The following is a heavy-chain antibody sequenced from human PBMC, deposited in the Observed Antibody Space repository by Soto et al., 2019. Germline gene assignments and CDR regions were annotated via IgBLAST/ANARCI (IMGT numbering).Heavy chain of an antibody. CDR1: GGSFSGYY. CDR3: ARTLYYYDSSGYYFDYYYGMDV. V-gene: IGHV4-34*01. J-gene: IGHJ6*02. D-gene: IGHD3-22*01. Sequence: NPSETLSLTCAVYGGSFSGYYWSWIRQPPGKGLEWIGEINHSGSTNYNPSLKSRVTISVDTSKNQFSLKLSSVTAADTAVYYCARTLYYYDSSGYYFDYYYGMDVRGQGTTVTVSS. CDR2: INHSGST.